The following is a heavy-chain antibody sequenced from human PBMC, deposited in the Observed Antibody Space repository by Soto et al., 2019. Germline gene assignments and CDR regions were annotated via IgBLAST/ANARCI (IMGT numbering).Heavy chain of an antibody. CDR2: IKQDGSEK. Sequence: GGSLRLSCAAPGFTFSSYWMSWVRQAPGKGLEWVANIKQDGSEKYYVDSVKGRFTISRDNAKNSLYLQMNSLRAEDTAVYYCARDGEVRGVTYYSGMDDWGQGTTVTVSS. CDR3: ARDGEVRGVTYYSGMDD. D-gene: IGHD3-10*01. J-gene: IGHJ6*02. CDR1: GFTFSSYW. V-gene: IGHV3-7*01.